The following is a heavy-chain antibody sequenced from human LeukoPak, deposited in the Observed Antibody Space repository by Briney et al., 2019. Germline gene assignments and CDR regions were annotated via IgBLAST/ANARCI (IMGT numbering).Heavy chain of an antibody. CDR1: GGSISSYY. D-gene: IGHD4-11*01. Sequence: PSETLSLTCTVSGGSISSYYWGWIRQPPGKGLEWIGSIYYSGSTYYNPSLKSRVTISVDTSKNQFSLKLSSVTAADTAVYYCARLTTLRGGFPTYYYYYYMDVWGKGTTVTVSS. V-gene: IGHV4-39*01. J-gene: IGHJ6*03. CDR3: ARLTTLRGGFPTYYYYYYMDV. CDR2: IYYSGST.